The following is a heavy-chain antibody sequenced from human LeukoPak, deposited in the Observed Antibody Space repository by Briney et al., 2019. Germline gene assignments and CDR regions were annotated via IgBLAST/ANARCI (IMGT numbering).Heavy chain of an antibody. V-gene: IGHV4-59*01. CDR1: GGSISSYY. CDR2: IYYSGST. D-gene: IGHD1-26*01. Sequence: SETLSLTCTVSGGSISSYYWSWVRQPPGKGLEWIGYIYYSGSTNYNPSPKRRVTISVYTSKNQFSLKLSSVTAADTAVYYCARLGDVREWIDPWGQRTLV. J-gene: IGHJ5*02. CDR3: ARLGDVREWIDP.